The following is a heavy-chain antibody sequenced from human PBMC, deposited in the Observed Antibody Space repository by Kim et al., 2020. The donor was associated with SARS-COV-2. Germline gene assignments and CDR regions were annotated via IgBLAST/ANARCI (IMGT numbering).Heavy chain of an antibody. Sequence: KGRFTISSENAKNSLYLQMNSLRAGDTAVYYCARGLSRAVAGLLSLYYFDYWGQGTLVTVSS. V-gene: IGHV3-13*01. D-gene: IGHD6-19*01. J-gene: IGHJ4*02. CDR3: ARGLSRAVAGLLSLYYFDY.